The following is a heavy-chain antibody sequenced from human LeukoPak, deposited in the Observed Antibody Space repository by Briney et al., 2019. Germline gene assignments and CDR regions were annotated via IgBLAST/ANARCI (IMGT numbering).Heavy chain of an antibody. CDR2: ISSSSSYI. CDR1: GFTFSSYS. V-gene: IGHV3-21*01. CDR3: AVRRGIYY. J-gene: IGHJ4*02. Sequence: KAGGSLRLSCAASGFTFSSYSMNWVRQAPGKGLEWVSSISSSSSYIYYADSVKGRFTISGDNAKNSLYLQMNSLRAEDTAVYYCAVRRGIYYWGQGTLVTVSS.